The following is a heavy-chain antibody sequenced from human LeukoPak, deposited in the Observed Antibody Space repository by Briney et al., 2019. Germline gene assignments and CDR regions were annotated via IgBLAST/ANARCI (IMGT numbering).Heavy chain of an antibody. V-gene: IGHV3-74*01. CDR2: INSDGSST. J-gene: IGHJ3*02. D-gene: IGHD1-14*01. CDR1: GFTFSSYW. Sequence: TGGSLRLSCAASGFTFSSYWMHWVRQAPGKGLVWVSRINSDGSSTSYADSVKGRSTISRDNAKNTLYLQMNSLRAEDTAVYYCARVYGKVTDDAFDIWGQGTMVTVSS. CDR3: ARVYGKVTDDAFDI.